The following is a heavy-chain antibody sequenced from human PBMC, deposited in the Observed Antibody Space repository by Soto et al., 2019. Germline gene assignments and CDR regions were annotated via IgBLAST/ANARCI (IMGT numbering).Heavy chain of an antibody. Sequence: SETLSLTCAVYGGSFSGYLWTWIRQPPGKGLEWIGEINHSGSTNYNPSLKSRVTISIDTSKNQFSLKVSSVTAADTAVYYCARGGGYYNYYGMDVWGQGATVTVSS. J-gene: IGHJ6*02. CDR3: ARGGGYYNYYGMDV. CDR2: INHSGST. V-gene: IGHV4-34*01. CDR1: GGSFSGYL.